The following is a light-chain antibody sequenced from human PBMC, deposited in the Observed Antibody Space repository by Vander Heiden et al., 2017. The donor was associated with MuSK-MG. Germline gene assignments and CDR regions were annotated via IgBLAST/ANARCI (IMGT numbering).Light chain of an antibody. CDR2: DAS. V-gene: IGKV3-20*01. CDR1: QSVSSSY. CDR3: QLYGSSPRLT. Sequence: EIVLTQSPGTLSLPPGERATVSCRASQSVSSSYLAWYQQKPGQAPRLLIYDASRRATGIPDRFSGSGSGADFTLTISRLEPEDLAVYYCQLYGSSPRLTFGGGTKVEI. J-gene: IGKJ4*01.